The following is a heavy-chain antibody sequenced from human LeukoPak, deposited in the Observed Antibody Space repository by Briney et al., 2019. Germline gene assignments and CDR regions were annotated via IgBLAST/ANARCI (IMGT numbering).Heavy chain of an antibody. CDR1: GFTFSSYW. CDR3: AKDNGITRVPVDY. V-gene: IGHV3-7*01. D-gene: IGHD1-14*01. CDR2: IKQGGSEK. J-gene: IGHJ4*02. Sequence: GGSLRLSCAASGFTFSSYWMSWVRQAPGKGLEWVANIKQGGSEKYYVDSVKGRFTISRDNSKNTLYLQMNSLRAEDTAVYYCAKDNGITRVPVDYWGQGTLVTVSS.